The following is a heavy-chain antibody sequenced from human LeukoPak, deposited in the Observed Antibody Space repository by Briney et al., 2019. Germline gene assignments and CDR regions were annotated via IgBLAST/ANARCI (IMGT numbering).Heavy chain of an antibody. Sequence: GGSLRLSCAASGFIFSSYSMNWVRQAPGKGLEWVSSISSSSTYIYYADSVKGRFTTSRDNAKNSLYLQMNSLRAEDTAEYYCARDGERGEFMDYWGQGTLVTVSS. V-gene: IGHV3-21*01. D-gene: IGHD3-16*01. CDR2: ISSSSTYI. CDR1: GFIFSSYS. J-gene: IGHJ4*02. CDR3: ARDGERGEFMDY.